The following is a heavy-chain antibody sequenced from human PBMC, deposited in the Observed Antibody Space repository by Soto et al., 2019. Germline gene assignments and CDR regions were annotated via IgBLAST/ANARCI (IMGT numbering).Heavy chain of an antibody. D-gene: IGHD6-19*01. Sequence: GGSLRLSCTASGFTFGDYAMSWFRQAPGKGLEWVGFIRSKAYGGTTEYAASVKGRFTISRDDSKSIAYLQMNSLKTEDTAVYYCTVAGTGEPKGDYFDYWGQGTLVTVSS. CDR3: TVAGTGEPKGDYFDY. V-gene: IGHV3-49*03. J-gene: IGHJ4*02. CDR2: IRSKAYGGTT. CDR1: GFTFGDYA.